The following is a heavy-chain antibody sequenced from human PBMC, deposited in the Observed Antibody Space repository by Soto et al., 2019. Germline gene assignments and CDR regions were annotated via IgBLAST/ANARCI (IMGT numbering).Heavy chain of an antibody. CDR1: GDSINSSRW. V-gene: IGHV4-4*02. Sequence: PSETLSLTCAVSGDSINSSRWWNWVRQPPGKGLEWIGQISHSGSTNYNPSLTSRVNKSVEKSKNHFSLKLTSVTAADTAVYYCAARHFWSGPWTETRLDYWGQGTLVTVSS. CDR2: ISHSGST. D-gene: IGHD3-3*02. CDR3: AARHFWSGPWTETRLDY. J-gene: IGHJ4*02.